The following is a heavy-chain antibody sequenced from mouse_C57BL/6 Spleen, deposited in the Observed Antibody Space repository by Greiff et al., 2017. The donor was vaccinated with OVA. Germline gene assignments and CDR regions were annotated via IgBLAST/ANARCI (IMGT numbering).Heavy chain of an antibody. Sequence: QVQLQQSGPGLVQPSQSLSITCTVSGFSLTSYGVHWVRQSPGKGLEWLGVIWRGGSTDYNAAFMSRLSITKDNSKSQVFFKMNSLQADDTAIYYCVKNRGDGSGTYFDVWGTGTTVTVSS. D-gene: IGHD2-3*01. CDR1: GFSLTSYG. J-gene: IGHJ1*03. CDR2: IWRGGST. V-gene: IGHV2-5*01. CDR3: VKNRGDGSGTYFDV.